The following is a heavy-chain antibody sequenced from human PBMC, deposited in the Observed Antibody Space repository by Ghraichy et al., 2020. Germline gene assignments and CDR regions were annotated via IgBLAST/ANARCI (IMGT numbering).Heavy chain of an antibody. CDR3: ATVGPRNNRDRVATIGPEGWFDP. CDR1: GYTLTELS. CDR2: FDPEDGET. D-gene: IGHD5-12*01. V-gene: IGHV1-24*01. J-gene: IGHJ5*02. Sequence: ASVKVSCKVSGYTLTELSMHWVRQAPGKGLEWMGGFDPEDGETIYAQKFQGRVTMTEETSTDTAYMELSSLISEDTAVYYCATVGPRNNRDRVATIGPEGWFDPWGQGTLVTVSS.